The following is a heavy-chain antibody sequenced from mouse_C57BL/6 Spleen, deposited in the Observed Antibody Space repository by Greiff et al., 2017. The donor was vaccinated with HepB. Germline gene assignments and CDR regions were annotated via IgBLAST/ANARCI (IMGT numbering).Heavy chain of an antibody. D-gene: IGHD4-1*02. Sequence: DVKLVESGGGLVKPGGSLKLSCAASGFTFSDYGMHWVRQAPEKGLEWVAYISSGSSTIYYADTVKGRFTISRDNAKNTLFLQMTSLRSEDTAMYYCALNWDDWYFDVWGTGTTVTVSS. V-gene: IGHV5-17*01. CDR3: ALNWDDWYFDV. J-gene: IGHJ1*03. CDR2: ISSGSSTI. CDR1: GFTFSDYG.